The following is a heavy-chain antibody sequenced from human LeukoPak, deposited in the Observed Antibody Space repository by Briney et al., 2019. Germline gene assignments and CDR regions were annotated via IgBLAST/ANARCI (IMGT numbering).Heavy chain of an antibody. CDR2: MNPNSGNT. J-gene: IGHJ4*02. CDR3: ARPSRYGIAVAIN. V-gene: IGHV1-8*01. D-gene: IGHD6-19*01. Sequence: ASVKVSCKASGYTFTSYDINWVRQAPGQGLEWMGWMNPNSGNTGYAQKFQGRVTMTRNTSITTAYMELSSLKSEDTAVYYCARPSRYGIAVAINWGQGTLVTVSS. CDR1: GYTFTSYD.